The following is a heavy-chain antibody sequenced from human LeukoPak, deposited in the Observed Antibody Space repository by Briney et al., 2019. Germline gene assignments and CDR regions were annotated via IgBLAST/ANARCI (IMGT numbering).Heavy chain of an antibody. Sequence: ESGPTLVNPTQTLTLTCTFSGSSRSTSGMCVSWIRQPPGNALKWLARIDWDDDKYYRTSLKTRLTISKDSSKNQVVLTMTNMDAVDTATYYCARIHLDDSSGYYIDYWGQGTLVTVSS. CDR2: IDWDDDK. CDR1: GSSRSTSGMC. V-gene: IGHV2-70*11. J-gene: IGHJ4*02. D-gene: IGHD3-22*01. CDR3: ARIHLDDSSGYYIDY.